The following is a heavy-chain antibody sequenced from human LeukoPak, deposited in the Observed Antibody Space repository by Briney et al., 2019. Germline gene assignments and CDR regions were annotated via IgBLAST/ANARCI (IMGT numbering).Heavy chain of an antibody. CDR2: INPSGGST. Sequence: ASVKVSCKASGYTFTSYGISWVRQAPGQGLEWMGIINPSGGSTSYAQKFQGRVTMTRDTSTSTVYMELSSLRSEDTAVYYCARLGGEDTYYFDYWGQGTLVTVSS. V-gene: IGHV1-46*01. CDR1: GYTFTSYG. J-gene: IGHJ4*02. D-gene: IGHD3-16*01. CDR3: ARLGGEDTYYFDY.